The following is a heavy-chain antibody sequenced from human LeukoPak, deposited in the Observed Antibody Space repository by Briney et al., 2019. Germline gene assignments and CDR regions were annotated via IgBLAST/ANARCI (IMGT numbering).Heavy chain of an antibody. CDR1: GFTFSNYA. V-gene: IGHV3-23*01. CDR3: AKAGGCLGRLAYY. J-gene: IGHJ4*02. Sequence: GGSLRLSCAASGFTFSNYAMSWVRQAPGKGLEWVSGIYGAGSGTYYADSVKGRFTISRDNSKSTLYLQMNSLGAEGTAVKYCAKAGGCLGRLAYYWGQGAQVTVSS. D-gene: IGHD3-16*01. CDR2: IYGAGSGT.